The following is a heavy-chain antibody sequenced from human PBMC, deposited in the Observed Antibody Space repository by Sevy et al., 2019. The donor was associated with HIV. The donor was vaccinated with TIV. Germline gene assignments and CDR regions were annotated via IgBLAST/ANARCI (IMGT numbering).Heavy chain of an antibody. CDR1: GFSFSSYG. D-gene: IGHD4-17*01. Sequence: GGSLRLSCAASGFSFSSYGMHWVRQAPGKGLEWVALIWFDGSNSYYADSVKGRFTISRDTSKNTVYLQMNSLSAEDTAVYYCAGDYEFYDYGDYGPTFFPDYWGQGNLVTVSS. J-gene: IGHJ4*02. CDR2: IWFDGSNS. CDR3: AGDYEFYDYGDYGPTFFPDY. V-gene: IGHV3-33*01.